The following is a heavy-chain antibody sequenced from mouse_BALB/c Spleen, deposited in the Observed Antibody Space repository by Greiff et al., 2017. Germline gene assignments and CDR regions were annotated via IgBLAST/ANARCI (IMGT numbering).Heavy chain of an antibody. CDR2: INPSNGGT. J-gene: IGHJ4*01. V-gene: IGHV1S81*02. CDR3: SRALRRSGYYSMDY. D-gene: IGHD1-2*01. CDR1: GYTFTSYY. Sequence: QVQLQQSGAELVKPGASVKLSCKASGYTFTSYYMYWVKQRPGQGLEWIGEINPSNGGTNFNEKFKSKATLTVDKSSSTAYMQLSSLTSEDSAVYYCSRALRRSGYYSMDYWGQGTTVTVSS.